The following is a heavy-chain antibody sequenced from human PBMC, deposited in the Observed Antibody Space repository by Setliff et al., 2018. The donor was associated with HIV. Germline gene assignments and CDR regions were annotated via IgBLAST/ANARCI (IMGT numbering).Heavy chain of an antibody. Sequence: ASVKVSCKASGYTFTSYYIHWVRQAPGQGLEWMGGIIPIFGTANYAQKFQGRVTITADESTSTAYMELSSLRSEDTAVYYCARFNWGNYFDYWGQGTLVTVSS. D-gene: IGHD7-27*01. CDR2: IIPIFGTA. J-gene: IGHJ4*02. V-gene: IGHV1-69*13. CDR1: GYTFTSYY. CDR3: ARFNWGNYFDY.